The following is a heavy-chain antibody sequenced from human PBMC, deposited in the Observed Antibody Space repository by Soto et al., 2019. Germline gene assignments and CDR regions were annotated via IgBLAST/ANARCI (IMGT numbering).Heavy chain of an antibody. J-gene: IGHJ5*02. V-gene: IGHV1-69*13. CDR2: IIPIFGTA. CDR1: GGTFSSYA. Sequence: SGKVSCKASGGTFSSYAISWVRQAPGQGLEWMGGIIPIFGTANYAQKFQGRVTITADESTSTAYMELSSLRSEDTAMYYCARVRVAAAGRGPYNWFDPWGQGTPVTVSS. D-gene: IGHD6-13*01. CDR3: ARVRVAAAGRGPYNWFDP.